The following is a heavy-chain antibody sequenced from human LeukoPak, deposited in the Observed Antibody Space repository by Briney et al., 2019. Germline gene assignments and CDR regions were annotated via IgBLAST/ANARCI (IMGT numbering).Heavy chain of an antibody. Sequence: GGSLRLSCAASGFLFSSYAMSWVRQAPGKGLEWVSAISGSGGSTYYADSVKGRFTISRDNSKNTLYLQMNSLRAEDTAVYYCANSRGAVAGRDYWGQGTLVTVSS. V-gene: IGHV3-23*01. CDR3: ANSRGAVAGRDY. J-gene: IGHJ4*02. CDR1: GFLFSSYA. D-gene: IGHD6-19*01. CDR2: ISGSGGST.